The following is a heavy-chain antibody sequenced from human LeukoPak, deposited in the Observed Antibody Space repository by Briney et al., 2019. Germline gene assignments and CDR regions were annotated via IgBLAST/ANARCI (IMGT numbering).Heavy chain of an antibody. J-gene: IGHJ4*02. Sequence: PSETLSLTCTVSGGSISSYYWSWIRQPPGEGLEWIGYIYYSGSTNYNPSLKSRVTISVDTSKNQFSLKLSSVTAADTAVYYCARSGGWSPYFDYWGQGTLVTVSS. CDR1: GGSISSYY. D-gene: IGHD6-19*01. V-gene: IGHV4-59*08. CDR3: ARSGGWSPYFDY. CDR2: IYYSGST.